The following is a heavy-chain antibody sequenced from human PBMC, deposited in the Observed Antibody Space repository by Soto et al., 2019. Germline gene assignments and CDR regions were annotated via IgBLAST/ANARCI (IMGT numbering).Heavy chain of an antibody. CDR3: ARAVPYYDYVWGSYRFIDY. J-gene: IGHJ4*02. Sequence: QVQLVQSGAEVKKPGASVKVSCKASGYTFTSYDINWVRQATGQGLEWMGWMNPNSGNTGYAQKFQGRVTMTRNTSISTAYMELSSLRSEATAVYYCARAVPYYDYVWGSYRFIDYWGQGTLVTVSS. V-gene: IGHV1-8*01. D-gene: IGHD3-16*02. CDR1: GYTFTSYD. CDR2: MNPNSGNT.